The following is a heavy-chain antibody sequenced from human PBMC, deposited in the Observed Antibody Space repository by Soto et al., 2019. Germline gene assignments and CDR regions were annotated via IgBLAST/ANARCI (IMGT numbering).Heavy chain of an antibody. D-gene: IGHD3-22*01. CDR3: ASLSLYYYDSSGYYPGYFDY. V-gene: IGHV4-30-2*01. CDR1: GGSISSGGYS. J-gene: IGHJ4*02. Sequence: PSETLSLTCAVSGGSISSGGYSWSWIRQPPGKGLEWIGYIYHSGSTYYNPSLKSRVTISVDRSKNQFSLKLSSVTAADTAVYYCASLSLYYYDSSGYYPGYFDYWGQGTLVTVSS. CDR2: IYHSGST.